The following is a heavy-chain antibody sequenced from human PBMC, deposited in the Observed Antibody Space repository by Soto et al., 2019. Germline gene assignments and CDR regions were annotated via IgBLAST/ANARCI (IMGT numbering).Heavy chain of an antibody. J-gene: IGHJ6*03. CDR2: IWYDGSNK. CDR1: GFTFSSYG. Sequence: GGSLRLSCAASGFTFSSYGMHWVRQAPGKGLEWVAVIWYDGSNKYYADSVKGRFTISRDNSKNTLYLQTNSLRAEDTAVYYCASDGNYIVATLEDYYYYYMDVWGKGTTVTVSS. D-gene: IGHD5-12*01. CDR3: ASDGNYIVATLEDYYYYYMDV. V-gene: IGHV3-33*01.